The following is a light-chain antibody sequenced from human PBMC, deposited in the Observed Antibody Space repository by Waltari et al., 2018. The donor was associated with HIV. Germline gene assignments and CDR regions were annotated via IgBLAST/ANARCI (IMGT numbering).Light chain of an antibody. J-gene: IGKJ3*01. V-gene: IGKV3-20*01. CDR2: GVA. CDR1: QSSSDNY. Sequence: ENVLTQSPGILSLSPGETAILPCRASQSSSDNYLAWYQQKTGQAPRLLMYGVATRATCIPDRLRRSGSGTDFTLTITGLEPEDFAVYFCQQYASSSFSFGPGTKVAIK. CDR3: QQYASSSFS.